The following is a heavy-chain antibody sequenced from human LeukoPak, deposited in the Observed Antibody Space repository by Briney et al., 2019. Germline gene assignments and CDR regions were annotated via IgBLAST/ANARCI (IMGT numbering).Heavy chain of an antibody. V-gene: IGHV4-59*08. D-gene: IGHD6-13*01. CDR1: GGPISSYY. CDR3: ARHGIAAPPYYFDY. Sequence: KPSETLSLTCTVSGGPISSYYWSWIRQPPGKGLEGIGSIYHSGSTYYNPSLKSRVTISVDTSKNQFSLKLSSVTAADTAVYYCARHGIAAPPYYFDYWGQGTLVTVSS. CDR2: IYHSGST. J-gene: IGHJ4*02.